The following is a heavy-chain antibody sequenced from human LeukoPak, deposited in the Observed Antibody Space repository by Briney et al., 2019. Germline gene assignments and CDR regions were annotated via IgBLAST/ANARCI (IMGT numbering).Heavy chain of an antibody. V-gene: IGHV3-21*01. Sequence: GGSLRLSCAGSGCTFSSYSMKWVRQAPGKELEWVSSISSSSSYIYYADSVKGRFTISRDNAKNSLYLQMNSLRAEDTAVYYCARERAATSGIDVWGQRTTVTVSS. CDR3: ARERAATSGIDV. CDR2: ISSSSSYI. D-gene: IGHD2-15*01. J-gene: IGHJ6*02. CDR1: GCTFSSYS.